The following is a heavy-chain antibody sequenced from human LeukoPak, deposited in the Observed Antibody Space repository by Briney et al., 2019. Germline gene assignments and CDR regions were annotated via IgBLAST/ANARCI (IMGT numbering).Heavy chain of an antibody. CDR2: ISWNSGSI. CDR3: AKDNRRHYTSGPNPDSLH. D-gene: IGHD6-19*01. CDR1: GFIFNNYA. Sequence: GGSLRLSCAGSGFIFNNYAMHWVRQPPGKGLEWVSGISWNSGSIDYADSVKGRFTIPRDNARNSLYLQMNSLRVEDTAFYYCAKDNRRHYTSGPNPDSLHWGQGALVTVSS. J-gene: IGHJ4*02. V-gene: IGHV3-9*01.